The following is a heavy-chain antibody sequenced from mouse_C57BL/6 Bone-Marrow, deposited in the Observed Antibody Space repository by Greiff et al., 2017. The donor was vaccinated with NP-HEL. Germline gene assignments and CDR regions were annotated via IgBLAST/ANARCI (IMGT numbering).Heavy chain of an antibody. D-gene: IGHD4-1*01. CDR1: GFNITDYY. CDR2: IDPEDGET. J-gene: IGHJ3*01. CDR3: AINPYRSNWGFAY. Sequence: EVQLQQSGAELVKPGASVKLSCTASGFNITDYYMHWVKQRTEQGLEWIGRIDPEDGETKYASKFQGKATITADTSSNTAYLQLSSLTSEDSAVYYCAINPYRSNWGFAYWGQGTLVTVSA. V-gene: IGHV14-2*01.